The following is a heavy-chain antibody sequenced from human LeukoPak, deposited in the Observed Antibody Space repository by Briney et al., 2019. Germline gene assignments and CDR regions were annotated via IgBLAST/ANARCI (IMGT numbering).Heavy chain of an antibody. CDR2: VYHIGTT. Sequence: PSETLSLTCTVSGGSIKSPTSYWSWIRQPPGKGLGWIGNVYHIGTTSYNSSLKSRVSISVDTSKNQFSLEMASVTPEDTALYYCARNTTSSPWFDPWGQGTLVIVSS. J-gene: IGHJ5*02. D-gene: IGHD6-6*01. V-gene: IGHV4-61*01. CDR3: ARNTTSSPWFDP. CDR1: GGSIKSPTSY.